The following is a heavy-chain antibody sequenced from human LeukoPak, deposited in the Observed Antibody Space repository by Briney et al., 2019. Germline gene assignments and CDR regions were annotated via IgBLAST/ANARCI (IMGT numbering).Heavy chain of an antibody. CDR2: IYTSGST. J-gene: IGHJ6*03. V-gene: IGHV4-4*07. D-gene: IGHD2-21*02. CDR1: GDSISSYY. CDR3: ARDSHCGGDCYSGVGYYYYYMDV. Sequence: PSETLSLTCTVSGDSISSYYWSWIRQPAGKGLEWIGRIYTSGSTNYNPSLKSRVTMSVDTSKNQFSLKLSSVTAADTAVYYCARDSHCGGDCYSGVGYYYYYMDVWGKGTTVTISS.